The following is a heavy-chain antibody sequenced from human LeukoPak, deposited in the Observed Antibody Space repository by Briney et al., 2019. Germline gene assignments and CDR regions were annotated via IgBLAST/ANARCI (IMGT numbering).Heavy chain of an antibody. CDR2: INYSGNT. Sequence: PSETLSLTCTVSGGSLSSTSYYWGWIRQPPGKGLEWIGSINYSGNTYYNPSLKSRVTISVDTSKNQFSLKLSSVTAADTAVYYCARDRNKALWDYWGQGTLVTASS. D-gene: IGHD2/OR15-2a*01. CDR1: GGSLSSTSYY. CDR3: ARDRNKALWDY. J-gene: IGHJ4*02. V-gene: IGHV4-39*07.